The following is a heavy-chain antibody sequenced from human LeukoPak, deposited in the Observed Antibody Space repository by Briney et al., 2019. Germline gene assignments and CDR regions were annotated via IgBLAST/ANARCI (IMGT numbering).Heavy chain of an antibody. CDR1: GFTFSSYG. CDR3: AREMGSYFAFDI. D-gene: IGHD3-10*01. Sequence: PGGSLRLSCAASGFTFSSYGMHWVRQAPGKGLEWVAVIWYDGSNKYYADSVKGRFTISRDNSKNTLYLQMNSLRAEDTAVYYCAREMGSYFAFDIWGQGTMVTVSS. CDR2: IWYDGSNK. V-gene: IGHV3-33*01. J-gene: IGHJ3*02.